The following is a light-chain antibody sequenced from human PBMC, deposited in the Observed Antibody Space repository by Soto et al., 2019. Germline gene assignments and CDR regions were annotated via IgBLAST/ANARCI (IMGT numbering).Light chain of an antibody. CDR2: WAS. CDR1: QSVLYSSNNKNY. CDR3: QQYFSTPPFT. J-gene: IGKJ3*01. V-gene: IGKV4-1*01. Sequence: DIVMTQSPDSLAVSLVERATINCKSSQSVLYSSNNKNYLAGYQQKPGQPPKLLIYWASTRESGVPDRFSGSGSGTDFTLTISSLQAEDVAVYYCQQYFSTPPFTFGPGTKVDIK.